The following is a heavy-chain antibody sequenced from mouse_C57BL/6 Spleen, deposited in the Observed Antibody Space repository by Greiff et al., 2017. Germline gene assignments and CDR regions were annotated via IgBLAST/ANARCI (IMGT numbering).Heavy chain of an antibody. V-gene: IGHV1-39*01. Sequence: EVKLMESGPELVQPGASVKISCTASGYSFTDYNMNWVKQSNGKSLEWIGVINPNYGTTSYNQKFKGKSTVTVDQSSSTAYMQLNSLTSEDSAVYYCARWGNWDGDYWCQGTTLTVSS. CDR2: INPNYGTT. CDR1: GYSFTDYN. CDR3: ARWGNWDGDY. D-gene: IGHD4-1*01. J-gene: IGHJ2*01.